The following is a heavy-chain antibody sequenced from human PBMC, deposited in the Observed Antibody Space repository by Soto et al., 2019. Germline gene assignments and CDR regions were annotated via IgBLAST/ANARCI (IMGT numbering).Heavy chain of an antibody. CDR3: ARGRGSGSSFYYYGMDV. Sequence: LSLTCTVSGGSISSYYWSWIRQPPGKGLEWIGYIYYSGSTNYNPSLKSRVTISVDTSKNQFSLKLSSVTAADTAVYYCARGRGSGSSFYYYGMDVWGQGTTVTSP. CDR2: IYYSGST. D-gene: IGHD3-10*01. V-gene: IGHV4-59*01. J-gene: IGHJ6*02. CDR1: GGSISSYY.